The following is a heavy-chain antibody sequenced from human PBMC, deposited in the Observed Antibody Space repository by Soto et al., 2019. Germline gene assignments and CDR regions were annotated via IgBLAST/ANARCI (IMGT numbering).Heavy chain of an antibody. CDR2: ISGSGGST. J-gene: IGHJ5*02. CDR1: GFTFSSYA. CDR3: AKDYGHCSSTSCPNWFDP. Sequence: GGSERLSCEASGFTFSSYAMSWVHQAKGKGLEWVSAISGSGGSTYYADSVKGRFTISRDNSKNTLYLQMSSLRAEDTAVYYCAKDYGHCSSTSCPNWFDPWGQGTLVTVS. V-gene: IGHV3-23*01. D-gene: IGHD2-2*01.